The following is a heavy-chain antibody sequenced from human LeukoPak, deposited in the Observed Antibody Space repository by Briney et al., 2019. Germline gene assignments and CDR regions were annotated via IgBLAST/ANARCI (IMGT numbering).Heavy chain of an antibody. J-gene: IGHJ4*02. CDR1: GFTFSSYS. Sequence: GGSLRLSCAASGFTFSSYSMNWVRQAPGKGLEWVSSISSSSSYIYYADSVKGRFTISRDNAKNSLYLQMNSLRAEDTAVYYCARDTPTHYDILTGYQYWGQGTLVTVSS. CDR2: ISSSSSYI. V-gene: IGHV3-21*01. D-gene: IGHD3-9*01. CDR3: ARDTPTHYDILTGYQY.